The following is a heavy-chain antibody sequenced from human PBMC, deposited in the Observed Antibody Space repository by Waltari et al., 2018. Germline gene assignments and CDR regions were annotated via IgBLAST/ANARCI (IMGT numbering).Heavy chain of an antibody. J-gene: IGHJ6*02. CDR2: INAGNGNT. Sequence: QVQLVQSGAEVKKPGASVKVSCKASGYTFTSYAMHWVRQAPGQRLEWMGWINAGNGNTKYSQKFQGRVTITRDTSASTAYMELSSLRSEDTAVYYCARAAPLGYYYYYGMDVWGQGTTVTVSS. D-gene: IGHD7-27*01. V-gene: IGHV1-3*01. CDR1: GYTFTSYA. CDR3: ARAAPLGYYYYYGMDV.